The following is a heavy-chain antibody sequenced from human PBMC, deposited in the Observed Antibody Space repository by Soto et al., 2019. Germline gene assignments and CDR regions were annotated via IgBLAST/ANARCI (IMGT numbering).Heavy chain of an antibody. J-gene: IGHJ4*02. D-gene: IGHD1-1*01. Sequence: QVHLVESGGDVVQPGRSLRLSWAASGFTFTSHAMHWVRQTPGEGLEWVAIISDYGTRKFYADSVQGRFSISRDNARNTLSLQMNSLTIEDTGIFYCARDIGVGGTSGIPDYWGQGTLVTVSS. CDR3: ARDIGVGGTSGIPDY. CDR2: ISDYGTRK. V-gene: IGHV3-30-3*01. CDR1: GFTFTSHA.